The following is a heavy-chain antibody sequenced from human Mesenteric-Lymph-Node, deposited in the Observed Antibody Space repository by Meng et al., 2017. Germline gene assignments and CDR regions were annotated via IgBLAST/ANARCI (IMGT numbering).Heavy chain of an antibody. CDR1: GNTFSNYY. Sequence: ASVKVSCKASGNTFSNYYLHCVRQAPGQGPEWMGMINASAGSATCSQKFQGRVTVTRDTSTSTAYMELRSLRSDDTAVYYCARGYSSGWYLGRPDSGPYYFDYWGQGTLVTVSS. CDR2: INASAGSA. D-gene: IGHD6-19*01. V-gene: IGHV1-46*01. CDR3: ARGYSSGWYLGRPDSGPYYFDY. J-gene: IGHJ4*02.